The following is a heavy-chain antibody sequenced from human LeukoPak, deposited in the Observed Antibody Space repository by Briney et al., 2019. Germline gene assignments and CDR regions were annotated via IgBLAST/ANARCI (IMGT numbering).Heavy chain of an antibody. CDR2: INSDGSRT. V-gene: IGHV3-74*01. CDR1: GFTFDDYA. CDR3: ARVLTGSWDWFDP. Sequence: GGSLRLSCAASGFTFDDYAMHWVRQAPGKGLEWVSRINSDGSRTNYADSVKGRFTISRDNAKNTLYLQMSSLRAEDTAVYYCARVLTGSWDWFDPWGQGTLVTVSS. D-gene: IGHD2-8*02. J-gene: IGHJ5*02.